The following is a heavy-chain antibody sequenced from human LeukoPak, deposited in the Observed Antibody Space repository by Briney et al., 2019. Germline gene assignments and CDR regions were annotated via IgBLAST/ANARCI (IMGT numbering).Heavy chain of an antibody. Sequence: GESLKISCQGSGYSFTSYWIAWVRQMPGKGLEWMGIIYPGDSDTKYSPSFQGQVTIAADKSTSTAHLQWSSLKASDTAMYYCARHVGSTTHFDYWGQGTLVTVSS. D-gene: IGHD6-13*01. CDR3: ARHVGSTTHFDY. V-gene: IGHV5-51*01. CDR1: GYSFTSYW. CDR2: IYPGDSDT. J-gene: IGHJ4*02.